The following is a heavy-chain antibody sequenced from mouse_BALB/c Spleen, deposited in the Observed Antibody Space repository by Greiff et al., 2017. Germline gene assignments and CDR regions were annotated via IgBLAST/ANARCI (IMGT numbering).Heavy chain of an antibody. J-gene: IGHJ3*01. CDR2: IDPSDSYT. D-gene: IGHD1-1*01. V-gene: IGHV1-69*02. CDR1: GYTFTSYW. Sequence: VQLQQPGAELVKPGASVKLSCKASGYTFTSYWMHWVKQRPGQGLEWIGEIDPSDSYTNYNQKFKGKATLTVDKSSSTAYMQLSSLTSEDSAVYYCAREVYYYGSRGWFAYWGQGTLVTVSA. CDR3: AREVYYYGSRGWFAY.